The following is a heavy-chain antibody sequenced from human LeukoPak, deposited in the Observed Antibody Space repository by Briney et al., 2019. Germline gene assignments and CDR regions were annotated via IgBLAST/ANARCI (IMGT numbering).Heavy chain of an antibody. CDR3: ARKAVPASFFDY. D-gene: IGHD6-19*01. CDR1: GFTFSSYA. V-gene: IGHV3-30-3*01. CDR2: ISYDGSNK. Sequence: GGSLRLSCAASGFTFSSYAMHWVRQAPGKGLEWVAVISYDGSNKYYADSVKGRFTISRDNAENSLFLQMNSLRAEDTAVYYCARKAVPASFFDYWGQGTLVTVSS. J-gene: IGHJ4*02.